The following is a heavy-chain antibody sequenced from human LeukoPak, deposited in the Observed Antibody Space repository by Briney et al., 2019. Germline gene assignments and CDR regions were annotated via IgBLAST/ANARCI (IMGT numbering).Heavy chain of an antibody. Sequence: ASVKVSCKASGYTFSNYDINWVRQVPGQGLEWMGWMNPHSGNVGHAQKFQGRVTMTRNTSIRTAYMELSSLRSEDTAVYYCARRGTNSVNYYYYAMDAWGQGTTVTVSS. CDR2: MNPHSGNV. V-gene: IGHV1-8*01. CDR3: ARRGTNSVNYYYYAMDA. J-gene: IGHJ6*02. D-gene: IGHD5-24*01. CDR1: GYTFSNYD.